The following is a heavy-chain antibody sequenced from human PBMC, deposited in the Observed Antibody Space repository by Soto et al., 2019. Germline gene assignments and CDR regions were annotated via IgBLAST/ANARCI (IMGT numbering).Heavy chain of an antibody. D-gene: IGHD3-10*01. CDR1: GDSISGSQW. Sequence: SETLSLTCAVSGDSISGSQWWSWVRLPPGKGLEWIGEINHSGSTNYNPSLKSRVTMSVDTSKNQFSLKLSSVTAADTAVYYCARGAAYYGSGSYYTLRPYYFDYWGQGTLVTVSS. CDR2: INHSGST. CDR3: ARGAAYYGSGSYYTLRPYYFDY. J-gene: IGHJ4*02. V-gene: IGHV4-34*01.